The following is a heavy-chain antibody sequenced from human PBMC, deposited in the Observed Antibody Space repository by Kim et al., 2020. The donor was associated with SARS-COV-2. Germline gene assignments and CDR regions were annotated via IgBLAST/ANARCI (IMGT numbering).Heavy chain of an antibody. CDR1: GFIFSDNY. D-gene: IGHD5-12*01. CDR2: ISSSGHT. Sequence: GGSLRLSCAASGFIFSDNYMTWIRQAPGQGLEWLSDISSSGHTSYTDSVKDRFTISRDNIKKSLYLEMNNLRVEDTAVYYCVRDRDGYHSFDSWGQGTLVPVSS. J-gene: IGHJ4*02. V-gene: IGHV3-11*06. CDR3: VRDRDGYHSFDS.